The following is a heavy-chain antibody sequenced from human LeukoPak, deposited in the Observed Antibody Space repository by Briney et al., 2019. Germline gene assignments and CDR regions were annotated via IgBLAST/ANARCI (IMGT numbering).Heavy chain of an antibody. CDR3: AGSAQFHDAFDV. V-gene: IGHV1-18*01. CDR1: GYTFTVNG. Sequence: GASVRVSCKASGYTFTVNGINWVRQAPGQGLEWLGWISGHNGNTDYAQNVQGRVTMTTDTSTDTFYMELRSLSSDDTALYYCAGSAQFHDAFDVWGQGQWSPSPQ. J-gene: IGHJ3*01. CDR2: ISGHNGNT.